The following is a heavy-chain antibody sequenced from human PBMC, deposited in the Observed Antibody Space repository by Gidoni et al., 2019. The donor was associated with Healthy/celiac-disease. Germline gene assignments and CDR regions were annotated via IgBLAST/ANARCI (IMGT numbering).Heavy chain of an antibody. CDR3: TTDPIVGARGYYYGMDV. D-gene: IGHD1-26*01. V-gene: IGHV3-15*01. CDR2: IKSKTDGGTT. J-gene: IGHJ6*02. Sequence: EVQLVESGGGLVKPGGSLRLSCAASGFTFSNAWMSWVRQAPGKGLEWVGRIKSKTDGGTTDYAASVKGRFTISRDDSKNTLYLQMNSLKTEDTAVYYCTTDPIVGARGYYYGMDVWGQGTTVTVSS. CDR1: GFTFSNAW.